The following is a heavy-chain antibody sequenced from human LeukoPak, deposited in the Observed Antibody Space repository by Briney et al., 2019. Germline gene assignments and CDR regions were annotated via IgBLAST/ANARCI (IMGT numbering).Heavy chain of an antibody. CDR3: ASQKGTLFDC. J-gene: IGHJ4*02. V-gene: IGHV4-59*04. CDR2: IYHNGNT. CDR1: GGSISDYY. D-gene: IGHD3-10*01. Sequence: PSETLSLTCTVSGGSISDYYWSWIRQPPGKGLEWVAYIYHNGNTYSNPSLKSRVTMSLGGSENEFSLELSSVTAADTAVYYCASQKGTLFDCWGRGTLVTVSS.